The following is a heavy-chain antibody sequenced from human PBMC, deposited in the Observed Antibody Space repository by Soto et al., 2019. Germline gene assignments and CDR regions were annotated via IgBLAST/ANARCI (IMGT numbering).Heavy chain of an antibody. V-gene: IGHV3-23*01. CDR3: GNDFYGVDV. Sequence: GGSLRLSCAASGFTFSSYAMSWVRQAPGKGPEWVSAISTSGGSTNYADSVKGRFIISRDNSKNTLYLQMDSLRAEDTAVYYCGNDFYGVDVWGQGTTVTVSS. J-gene: IGHJ6*02. CDR1: GFTFSSYA. CDR2: ISTSGGST.